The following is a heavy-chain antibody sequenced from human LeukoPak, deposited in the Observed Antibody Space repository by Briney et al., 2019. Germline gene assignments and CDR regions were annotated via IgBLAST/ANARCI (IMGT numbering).Heavy chain of an antibody. J-gene: IGHJ4*02. CDR1: GFTFSRHG. CDR2: ISNDGSRK. Sequence: PGGCLRLSCAPSGFTFSRHGMHWVRQAPGKGLEWVAIISNDGSRKYYAHSVEGRFTISRDNSKNTLYLQMDSLRAEDTAVYYCARDRAWNYFDYWGQGTLVTVSS. V-gene: IGHV3-30*03. CDR3: ARDRAWNYFDY. D-gene: IGHD3-3*01.